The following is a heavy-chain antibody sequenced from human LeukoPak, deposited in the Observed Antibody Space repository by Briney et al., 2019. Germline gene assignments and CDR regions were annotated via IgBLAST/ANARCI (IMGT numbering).Heavy chain of an antibody. CDR1: GFTVSSNY. Sequence: PGGSLRLSRAGSGFTVSSNYMSWVRQAPGKGLEWVSVIYSGGSTYYADSVKGRFTISRDSSKNTLYLQMNSLRAEDTAVYYCARGRGSGWPFDYWGQGTLVTVSS. J-gene: IGHJ4*02. CDR3: ARGRGSGWPFDY. D-gene: IGHD6-19*01. CDR2: IYSGGST. V-gene: IGHV3-66*01.